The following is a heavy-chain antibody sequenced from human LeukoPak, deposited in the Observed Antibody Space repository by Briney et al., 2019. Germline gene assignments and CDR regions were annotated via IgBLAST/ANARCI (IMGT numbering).Heavy chain of an antibody. V-gene: IGHV4-59*01. J-gene: IGHJ6*03. CDR1: GGSFSGYY. CDR3: ARAQGQWIQLPAYYYMDV. CDR2: IYYSGST. D-gene: IGHD5-18*01. Sequence: PSETLSLTCAVYGGSFSGYYWSWIRQPPGKGLEWIGYIYYSGSTNYNPSLKSRVTISVDTSKNQFSLKLSSVTAADTAVYYCARAQGQWIQLPAYYYMDVWGKGTTVTNSS.